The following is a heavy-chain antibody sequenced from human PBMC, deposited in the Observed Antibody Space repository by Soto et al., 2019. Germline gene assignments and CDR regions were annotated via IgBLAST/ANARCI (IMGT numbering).Heavy chain of an antibody. J-gene: IGHJ2*01. D-gene: IGHD3-22*01. CDR3: ARQLPSNDSSGYVDKYWYFDL. CDR2: IYPGDSES. V-gene: IGHV5-51*01. CDR1: GYRFTRYW. Sequence: PGESLKISCKGSGYRFTRYWIGWARQMPGKGLEWMGIIYPGDSESRYSPSFEGQVTISVDKSISTAYLQWSSLKASDTAMYYCARQLPSNDSSGYVDKYWYFDLWGRGTLVTVSS.